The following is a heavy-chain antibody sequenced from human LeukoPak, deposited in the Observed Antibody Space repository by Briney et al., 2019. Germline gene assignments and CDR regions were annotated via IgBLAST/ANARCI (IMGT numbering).Heavy chain of an antibody. CDR1: GFTFSTYA. V-gene: IGHV3-23*01. J-gene: IGHJ4*02. CDR3: AKQGSSGSYSPVYY. Sequence: GGSLRLSCVASGFTFSTYAMSWVRQVPGKGLEWVSSITDRGGRTYYADSVKGRFTISRDDSRNALYLQMNSLRAEDTAVYSCAKQGSSGSYSPVYYWGQGTLVTVS. CDR2: ITDRGGRT. D-gene: IGHD1-26*01.